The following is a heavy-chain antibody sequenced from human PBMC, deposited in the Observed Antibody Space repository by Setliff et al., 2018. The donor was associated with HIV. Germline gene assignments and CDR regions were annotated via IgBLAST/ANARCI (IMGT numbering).Heavy chain of an antibody. D-gene: IGHD2-15*01. Sequence: GGSLRLSCAASGFTFSSYSMNWVRQAPGKGLDWVSYTSSSGATIYYADSVKGRFTISRDNSKNTLYLQVNSLRAEDTAAYYCAKRAGGPLVNWVFDYWGQGTLVTVSS. J-gene: IGHJ4*02. CDR1: GFTFSSYS. CDR2: TSSSGATI. V-gene: IGHV3-48*01. CDR3: AKRAGGPLVNWVFDY.